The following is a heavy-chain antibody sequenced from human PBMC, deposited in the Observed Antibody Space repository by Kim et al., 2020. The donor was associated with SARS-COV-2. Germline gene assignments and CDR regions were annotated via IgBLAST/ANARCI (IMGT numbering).Heavy chain of an antibody. D-gene: IGHD6-19*01. V-gene: IGHV3-7*03. CDR2: IKQDGSEK. CDR3: AREELGQAVAGWGGFDP. Sequence: GGSLRLSCAASGFTFSSYWMSWVRQAPGKGLEWVANIKQDGSEKYYVDSVKGRFTISRDNAKNSLYLQMNSLRAEDTAVYYCAREELGQAVAGWGGFDPWGQGTLVTVSS. J-gene: IGHJ5*02. CDR1: GFTFSSYW.